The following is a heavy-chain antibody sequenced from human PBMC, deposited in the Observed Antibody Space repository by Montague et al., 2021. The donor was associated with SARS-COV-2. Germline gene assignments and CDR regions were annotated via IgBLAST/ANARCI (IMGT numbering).Heavy chain of an antibody. CDR1: SGSLSGYY. D-gene: IGHD3-10*01. CDR3: ARVRYYGSGTSLGMDV. V-gene: IGHV4-34*01. J-gene: IGHJ6*02. CDR2: INHSGSA. Sequence: SETLSLTCAVYSGSLSGYYWSWIRQAPGKGLEWVGEINHSGSANYNPSLKSRVTISVDTSKNQFSLKLSSVTAADTAVYYCARVRYYGSGTSLGMDVWGQGTTVTVSS.